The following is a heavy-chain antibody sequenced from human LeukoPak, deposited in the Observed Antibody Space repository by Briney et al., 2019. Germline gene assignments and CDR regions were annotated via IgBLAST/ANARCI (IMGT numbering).Heavy chain of an antibody. J-gene: IGHJ4*02. CDR1: GGSISSGSYY. D-gene: IGHD3-10*01. CDR3: ARSDIGSLDY. V-gene: IGHV4-61*02. Sequence: SETLSLTCTVSGGSISSGSYYWSWIRQPAGKGLEWIGRIYTSGSTNYNPSLKSRVTISVDTSKNQFSLKLSSVTPEDTAVYYCARSDIGSLDYWGQGTLVTVSS. CDR2: IYTSGST.